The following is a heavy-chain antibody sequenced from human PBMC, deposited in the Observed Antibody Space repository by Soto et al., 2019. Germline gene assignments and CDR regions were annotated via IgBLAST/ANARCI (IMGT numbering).Heavy chain of an antibody. D-gene: IGHD1-26*01. CDR1: GYTFTGYY. J-gene: IGHJ4*02. Sequence: ASVKVSFKASGYTFTGYYMPWVLQAPGQGLEWMGWINPNSGGTNYAQKFQGWVTMTRDTSISTAYMELSRLRSDDTAVYYCAREFPGATEFDYWGQGTLVTVSS. CDR2: INPNSGGT. CDR3: AREFPGATEFDY. V-gene: IGHV1-2*04.